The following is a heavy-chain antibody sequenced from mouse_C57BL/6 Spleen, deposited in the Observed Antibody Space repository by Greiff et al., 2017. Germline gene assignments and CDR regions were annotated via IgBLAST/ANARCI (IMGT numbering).Heavy chain of an antibody. CDR3: ARFPYYYGSSYEWYFDV. V-gene: IGHV1-18*01. CDR1: GYTFTDYN. J-gene: IGHJ1*03. D-gene: IGHD1-1*01. Sequence: EVQLQQSGPELVKPGASVKIPCKASGYTFTDYNMDWVKQSHGKSLEWIGDINPNNGGTIYNQKFKGKATLTVDKSSSTAYMELRSLTSEDTAVYYCARFPYYYGSSYEWYFDVWGTGTTVTVSS. CDR2: INPNNGGT.